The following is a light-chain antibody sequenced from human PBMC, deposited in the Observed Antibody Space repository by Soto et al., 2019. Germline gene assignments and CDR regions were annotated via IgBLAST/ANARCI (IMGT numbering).Light chain of an antibody. J-gene: IGKJ4*01. CDR3: QQSNSTPLT. Sequence: DIQMTQSPSFLSASVGDRVTITCRASQSISNFLNWYQQKPGKAPKLLIYAASSLQSGVPARFSASGSGTEFTLTISSLQPEDFATYYCQQSNSTPLTFGGGTKVELK. CDR1: QSISNF. CDR2: AAS. V-gene: IGKV1-39*01.